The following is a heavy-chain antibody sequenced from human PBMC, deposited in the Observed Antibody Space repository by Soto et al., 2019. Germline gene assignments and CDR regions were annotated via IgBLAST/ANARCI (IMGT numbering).Heavy chain of an antibody. Sequence: EVQLVESGGGLVQPGESLRLSCAAFGFSLSSFWMSWVRQAPGKGLEWVANIKQDGSEKYYVDSVKGQFTISRDNAKNSLYLQVNSLRAEDTAVYYCVRVLPTLAPLYWGQGTLVTVSS. CDR2: IKQDGSEK. V-gene: IGHV3-7*05. J-gene: IGHJ4*02. CDR1: GFSLSSFW. CDR3: VRVLPTLAPLY. D-gene: IGHD2-15*01.